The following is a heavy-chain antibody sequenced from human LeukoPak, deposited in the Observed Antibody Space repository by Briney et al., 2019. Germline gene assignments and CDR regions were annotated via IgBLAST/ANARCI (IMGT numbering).Heavy chain of an antibody. CDR2: ISYDGSNK. CDR1: GFTVNNYA. CDR3: AKIRSAYTRGDAFDI. J-gene: IGHJ3*02. V-gene: IGHV3-30*18. Sequence: GGSLRLSCAASGFTVNNYAMSWVRQTPGRGLEWVAVISYDGSNKYYADSVKGRFTISRDDSKNTLYLQMNSLRAEDTAVFYCAKIRSAYTRGDAFDIWGQGTMVTVSS. D-gene: IGHD6-19*01.